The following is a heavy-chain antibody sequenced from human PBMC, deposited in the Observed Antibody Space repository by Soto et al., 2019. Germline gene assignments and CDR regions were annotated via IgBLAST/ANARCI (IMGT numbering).Heavy chain of an antibody. CDR3: TRARGNYYDSSLARY. CDR2: IRSKANGGTT. J-gene: IGHJ4*02. CDR1: GFTFGDYA. Sequence: SLRLSCTASGFTFGDYAMSWFRQALGKGLEWVGFIRSKANGGTTEYAASVKGRFTISRDDSKSIPYLQMNSLKTEDTAVYYCTRARGNYYDSSLARYWGQGNLVPVSS. V-gene: IGHV3-49*03. D-gene: IGHD3-22*01.